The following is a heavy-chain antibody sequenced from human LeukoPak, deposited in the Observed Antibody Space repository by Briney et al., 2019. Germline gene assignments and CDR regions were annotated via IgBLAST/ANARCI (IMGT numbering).Heavy chain of an antibody. Sequence: SETLSLTSTVSGGSISSYYWSWIRQPAGKGMEWIGRIYTSGSTNYNPSLKGRVTMSVDTSKNQFSLKLSSVTAADTAVYYCARDLRAAAANNWFDPWGQGTLVTVSS. J-gene: IGHJ5*02. CDR2: IYTSGST. CDR3: ARDLRAAAANNWFDP. CDR1: GGSISSYY. V-gene: IGHV4-4*07. D-gene: IGHD6-13*01.